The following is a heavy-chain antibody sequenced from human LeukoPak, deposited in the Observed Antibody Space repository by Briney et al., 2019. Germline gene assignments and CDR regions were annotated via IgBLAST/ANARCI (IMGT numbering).Heavy chain of an antibody. CDR2: ISTGGGST. CDR3: AKNSSSWRSRRWDYFDY. Sequence: GGSLRLSCAASGFSFTSYAMSWVRQAPGKGLEWVSAISTGGGSTYYADSVKGRFTISRDNSKNTLSLQLNSLRAEDTAVYYCAKNSSSWRSRRWDYFDYWGQGTLVTVSS. D-gene: IGHD6-13*01. J-gene: IGHJ4*02. CDR1: GFSFTSYA. V-gene: IGHV3-23*01.